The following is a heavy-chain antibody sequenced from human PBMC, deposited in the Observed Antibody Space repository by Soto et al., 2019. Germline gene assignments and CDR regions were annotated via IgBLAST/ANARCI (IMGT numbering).Heavy chain of an antibody. Sequence: PSGTLSLTCTVSGGSIDSGDYYWSWIRQPPGKGLEWIGYVYYSGTTNYNPFLKSRVTLSLDESKNQFSLKMNSVTAADTAVYYCARDLIAPPNCFGTWRQGTLVTACS. CDR3: ARDLIAPPNCFGT. CDR1: GGSIDSGDYY. D-gene: IGHD2-21*01. V-gene: IGHV4-61*08. J-gene: IGHJ5*02. CDR2: VYYSGTT.